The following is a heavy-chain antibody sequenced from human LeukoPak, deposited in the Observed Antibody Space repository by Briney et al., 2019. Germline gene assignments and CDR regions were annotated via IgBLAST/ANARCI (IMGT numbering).Heavy chain of an antibody. Sequence: PSETLSLTCSVSGVSISAYYWSWIRQPAGKGLEWIGRIYPGESIYASENTNYNPSLKSRVTISVDTSKNQFSLKLSSVTAADTAVYYCARGLQAYSSSWYALVNWFDPWGQGTLVTVSS. CDR1: GVSISAYY. J-gene: IGHJ5*02. D-gene: IGHD6-13*01. V-gene: IGHV4-4*07. CDR2: IYPGESIYASENT. CDR3: ARGLQAYSSSWYALVNWFDP.